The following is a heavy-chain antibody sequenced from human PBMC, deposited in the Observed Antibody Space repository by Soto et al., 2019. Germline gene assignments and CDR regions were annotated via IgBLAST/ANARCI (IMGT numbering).Heavy chain of an antibody. D-gene: IGHD3-9*01. J-gene: IGHJ4*02. V-gene: IGHV3-11*05. Sequence: QVQLVESGGGLVKPGGSLRLSCAASGFTFSDYYMSWIRQAPGKGLEWVSYISSSSSYTNYADSVKGRFTISRDNAKNSLYLQMNSLRAEDTAVYYCAREPPDYDILTGYPYDFDYWGQGTRVTVSS. CDR1: GFTFSDYY. CDR3: AREPPDYDILTGYPYDFDY. CDR2: ISSSSSYT.